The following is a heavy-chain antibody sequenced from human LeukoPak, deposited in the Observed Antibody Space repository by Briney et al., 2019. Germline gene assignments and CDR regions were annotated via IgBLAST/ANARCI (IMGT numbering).Heavy chain of an antibody. Sequence: PGESLRLSCAASGFTFSDCSMNWVRQAPGKGLEWVSSISSSSYIYYADSVKGRFTISRDNAKNSLYLQVNSLRAEDTAVYYCARQTTVTTIDYWGQGTLVTVSS. D-gene: IGHD4-11*01. J-gene: IGHJ4*02. CDR1: GFTFSDCS. CDR2: ISSSSYI. V-gene: IGHV3-21*01. CDR3: ARQTTVTTIDY.